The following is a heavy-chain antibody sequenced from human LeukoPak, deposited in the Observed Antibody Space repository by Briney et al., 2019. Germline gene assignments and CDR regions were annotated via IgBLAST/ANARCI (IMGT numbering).Heavy chain of an antibody. V-gene: IGHV4-34*01. CDR2: INHSGST. Sequence: SETLSLTCAVYGGSFSGYYWSWIRQPPGKGLEWIGEINHSGSTNYNLSLKSRVTISVDTSKNQFSLKLSSVTAADTAVYYCARRVGWYFDLWGRGTLVTVSS. CDR1: GGSFSGYY. CDR3: ARRVGWYFDL. J-gene: IGHJ2*01.